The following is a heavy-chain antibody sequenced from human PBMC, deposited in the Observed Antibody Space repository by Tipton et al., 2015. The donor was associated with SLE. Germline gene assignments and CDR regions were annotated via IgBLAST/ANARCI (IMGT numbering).Heavy chain of an antibody. CDR1: GGSISSYH. V-gene: IGHV4-4*07. Sequence: TLSLTCTVSGGSISSYHWSWIRQPAGKGLEWIGRIYASGNTNYNPSLESRVTMSIDTSRNQFSLNLRSLTAADTAVYYCARGEGYSGDDPFDHWGQGTLVTVSS. D-gene: IGHD5-12*01. J-gene: IGHJ4*02. CDR3: ARGEGYSGDDPFDH. CDR2: IYASGNT.